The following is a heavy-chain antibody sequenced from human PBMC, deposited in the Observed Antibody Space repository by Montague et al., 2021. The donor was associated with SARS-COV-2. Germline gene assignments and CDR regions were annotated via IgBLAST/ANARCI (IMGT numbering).Heavy chain of an antibody. D-gene: IGHD2-2*01. CDR2: TYYRSKWHN. J-gene: IGHJ4*02. Sequence: CAISGDSVSSNIATWNWIRQSPSRGLEWLGRTYYRSKWHNDYAESVKSRITIDPDTSKHQFSLHLNSVTPEDTAVYYCARIPVGSKYYFDFWGQGTLVTGSS. CDR3: ARIPVGSKYYFDF. V-gene: IGHV6-1*01. CDR1: GDSVSSNIAT.